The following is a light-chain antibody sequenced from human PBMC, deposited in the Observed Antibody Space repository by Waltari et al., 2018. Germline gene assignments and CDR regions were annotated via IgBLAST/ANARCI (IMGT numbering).Light chain of an antibody. CDR2: GKN. Sequence: SSELTQDPAHSVALVQTVRITYQRASLSSYYPSGYQQKPGPAPVLVIYGKNNRPSGIPDRFSGSSSGNTASLTITGAQAEDEADYYCNSRDSSGNHNYVFGTGTKVTVL. V-gene: IGLV3-19*01. J-gene: IGLJ1*01. CDR3: NSRDSSGNHNYV. CDR1: SLSSYY.